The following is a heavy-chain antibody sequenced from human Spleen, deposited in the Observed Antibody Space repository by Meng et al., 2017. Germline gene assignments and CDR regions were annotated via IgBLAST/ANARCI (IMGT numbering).Heavy chain of an antibody. V-gene: IGHV3-73*01. CDR1: GFTFSGSA. CDR2: IRSKANSYAT. Sequence: VEPGGGLGQPGGSRKLACAASGFTFSGSAMHWVRQASGKGLEWVGRIRSKANSYATAYAASVKGRFTISRDDSKNTAYLQMNSLKTEDTAVYYCTRRVAAAGSDYWGQGTLVTVSS. D-gene: IGHD6-13*01. J-gene: IGHJ4*02. CDR3: TRRVAAAGSDY.